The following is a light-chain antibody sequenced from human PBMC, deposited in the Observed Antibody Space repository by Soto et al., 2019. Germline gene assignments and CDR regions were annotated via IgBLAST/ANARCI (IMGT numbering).Light chain of an antibody. CDR3: SSWTTTLTWV. V-gene: IGLV2-14*01. CDR1: SSDIGIYNF. Sequence: QSALTQPASVSGSPGQSITISCTGTSSDIGIYNFVSWYQQHPGKAPKLMIYEVSNRPSEISNRFSGSKSGNTASLTISGLQTEDEADYYCSSWTTTLTWVFGGGTKLTV. J-gene: IGLJ3*02. CDR2: EVS.